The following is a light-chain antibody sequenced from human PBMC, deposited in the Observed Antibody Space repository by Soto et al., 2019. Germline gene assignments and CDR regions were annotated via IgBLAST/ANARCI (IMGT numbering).Light chain of an antibody. CDR1: HFISNY. Sequence: EIVLTQSAATLSVSPGGVDPLACRASHFISNYLACYQHKRGQSPRLLIYNASTRATGLPARFSGSGSGTDFTLTISSLEPEYFAVYYCQQRSNSPISFGQGTRLEIK. V-gene: IGKV3-11*01. J-gene: IGKJ5*01. CDR2: NAS. CDR3: QQRSNSPIS.